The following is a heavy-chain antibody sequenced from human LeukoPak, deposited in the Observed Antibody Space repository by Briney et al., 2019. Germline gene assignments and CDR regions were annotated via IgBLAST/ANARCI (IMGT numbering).Heavy chain of an antibody. D-gene: IGHD6-13*01. Sequence: SETLSLTCTVSLDSTTSNFWSWVRQSPGKGLEWIGEIHRSGSPNYNPSLQSRVTISIDRSRNQIALELSSVTAADTAVYYCAIRSLRSSWDSFDYWGQGALVTVSS. J-gene: IGHJ4*02. V-gene: IGHV4-4*02. CDR1: LDSTTSNF. CDR2: IHRSGSP. CDR3: AIRSLRSSWDSFDY.